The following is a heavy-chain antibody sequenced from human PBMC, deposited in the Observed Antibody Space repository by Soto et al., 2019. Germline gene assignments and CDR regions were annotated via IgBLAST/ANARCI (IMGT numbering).Heavy chain of an antibody. D-gene: IGHD3-3*01. V-gene: IGHV3-30*18. CDR1: GFTFSSYG. CDR3: AKDPTSINDFWSGYYPAYYYYYYGMDV. Sequence: QVQLVESGGGVVQPGRSLRLSCAASGFTFSSYGMHWVRQAPGKGLEWVAVISYDGSNKYYADSVKGRFTISRDNSKNTLYLQMNSLRAEDTAVYYCAKDPTSINDFWSGYYPAYYYYYYGMDVWGQGPTVTVSS. J-gene: IGHJ6*02. CDR2: ISYDGSNK.